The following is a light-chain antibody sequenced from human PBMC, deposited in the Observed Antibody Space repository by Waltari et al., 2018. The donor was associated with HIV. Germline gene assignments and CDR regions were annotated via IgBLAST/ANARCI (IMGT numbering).Light chain of an antibody. V-gene: IGLV1-40*01. CDR3: QSYDSSLSAYV. CDR1: SSNIGAGYD. Sequence: QSVLTQSPSVSGAPGQRVTISCTGTSSNIGAGYDVHWFQHLPGTAPKLLVYIDNNRPSGVPDRFSASKSGTSASLAISGLQVDDEATYDCQSYDSSLSAYVFGPGTKVTVL. J-gene: IGLJ1*01. CDR2: IDN.